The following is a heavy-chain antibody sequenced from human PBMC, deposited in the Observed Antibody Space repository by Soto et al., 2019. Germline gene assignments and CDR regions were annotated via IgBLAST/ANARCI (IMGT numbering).Heavy chain of an antibody. Sequence: QGQLVQSGGEVKKPGASVKVSCKASGYTFTRYGISWVRQAPGQGLEWMGWISDYNGDTKNAQKVQGRIPRNVDTFMTTADMRLRTLTSDDGAVYYCAKNGQPPYYCFGMDVWGQGTTVTVSS. J-gene: IGHJ6*02. CDR2: ISDYNGDT. CDR1: GYTFTRYG. CDR3: AKNGQPPYYCFGMDV. V-gene: IGHV1-18*01. D-gene: IGHD2-8*01.